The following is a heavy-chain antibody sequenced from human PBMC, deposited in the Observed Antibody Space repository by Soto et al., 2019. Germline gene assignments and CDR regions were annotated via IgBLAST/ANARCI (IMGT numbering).Heavy chain of an antibody. CDR2: IYYSVTS. J-gene: IGHJ4*02. V-gene: IGHV4-39*01. Sequence: SETLSLTCTVSGGSISNSSYYWGWILQPPGKGLEWIGHIYYSVTSYSNPSLKGRVTLSVDTSKNQFSLKLNSVTAADTAVYYCTKLQRRWLNIEYWGQGTMVTVSS. CDR3: TKLQRRWLNIEY. CDR1: GGSISNSSYY. D-gene: IGHD5-12*01.